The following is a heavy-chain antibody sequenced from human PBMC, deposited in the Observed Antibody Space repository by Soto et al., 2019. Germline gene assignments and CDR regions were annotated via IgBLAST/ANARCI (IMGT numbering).Heavy chain of an antibody. CDR1: GYTFTSYG. CDR3: ARGSPVYSSSSGMYNWFDP. CDR2: ISAYNGNT. V-gene: IGHV1-18*01. Sequence: ASVKVSCKASGYTFTSYGISWVRQAPGQGLEWMGWISAYNGNTNYAQKLQGRVTMTTDTSTSTAYMELRSLGSDDTAVYYCARGSPVYSSSSGMYNWFDPWGQGTLVTVSS. D-gene: IGHD6-6*01. J-gene: IGHJ5*02.